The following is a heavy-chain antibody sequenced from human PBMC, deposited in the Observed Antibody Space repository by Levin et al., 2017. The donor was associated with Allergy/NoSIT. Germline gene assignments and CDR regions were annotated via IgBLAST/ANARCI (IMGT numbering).Heavy chain of an antibody. CDR3: VRHGGICSRTTCYIPMIYPYYGLDV. Sequence: ASETLSLTCTVSGGSIYIDSYYWGWIRQAPGKGLEWVGSIFYSGDASYNPSLRSRVTISLHTSKNQFSLKLTSVTAADAAVYYCVRHGGICSRTTCYIPMIYPYYGLDVWGQGTTVTVSS. J-gene: IGHJ6*02. CDR1: GGSIYIDSYY. CDR2: IFYSGDA. V-gene: IGHV4-39*01. D-gene: IGHD2-2*02.